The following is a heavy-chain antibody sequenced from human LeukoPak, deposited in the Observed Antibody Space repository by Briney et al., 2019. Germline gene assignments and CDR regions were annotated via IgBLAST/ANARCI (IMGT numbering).Heavy chain of an antibody. D-gene: IGHD3-10*01. J-gene: IGHJ6*02. CDR3: AKEAIWFGEYGMDV. CDR1: GFTFSSYA. V-gene: IGHV3-23*01. CDR2: ISGSGGST. Sequence: GGSLRLSCAASGFTFSSYAMSWVRQAPGKGLEWVSGISGSGGSTYYADSVKGRFTISRDNSKNTLYLQMNSLRVEDTAVYYCAKEAIWFGEYGMDVWGQGTTVTVSS.